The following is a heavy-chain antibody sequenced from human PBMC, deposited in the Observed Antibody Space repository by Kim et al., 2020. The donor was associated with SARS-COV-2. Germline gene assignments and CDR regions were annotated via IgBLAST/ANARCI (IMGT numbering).Heavy chain of an antibody. D-gene: IGHD6-13*01. CDR3: ARDNLLQQQLSRIGGFDY. V-gene: IGHV1-69*13. J-gene: IGHJ4*02. CDR2: IIPIFGTA. CDR1: GGTFSSYA. Sequence: SVKVSCKASGGTFSSYAISWVRQAPGQGLEWMGGIIPIFGTANYAQKFQGRVTITADESTSTAYMELSSLRSEDTAVYYCARDNLLQQQLSRIGGFDYWGQGTLVTVSS.